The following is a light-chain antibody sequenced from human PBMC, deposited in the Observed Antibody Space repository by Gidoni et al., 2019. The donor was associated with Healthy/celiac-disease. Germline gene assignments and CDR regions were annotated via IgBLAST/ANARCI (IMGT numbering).Light chain of an antibody. J-gene: IGKJ3*01. V-gene: IGKV1-39*01. CDR1: QSISSY. CDR2: AAS. Sequence: DSQMTQSPSSLPASVGDRVTITCRASQSISSYLHWYQQKPGKAPKLLIYAASSLQSGVPSRFSGSGSVTDFTLTISSLQPEDFATYYCQQSYSTPSTFGPXTKVDIK. CDR3: QQSYSTPST.